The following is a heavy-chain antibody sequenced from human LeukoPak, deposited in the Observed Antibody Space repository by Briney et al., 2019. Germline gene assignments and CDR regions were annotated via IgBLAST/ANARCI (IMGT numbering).Heavy chain of an antibody. D-gene: IGHD6-13*01. Sequence: GGSLRLSCAASGFTFSGYWMNWVRQAPGKGLEWVANINHDGSEKYYVDSVKGRFTISRDNAKNSLYLQMNSLRAEDTAVYYCARVQMYSSSWSRAFDIWGQGTMVTVSS. J-gene: IGHJ3*02. CDR1: GFTFSGYW. V-gene: IGHV3-7*01. CDR3: ARVQMYSSSWSRAFDI. CDR2: INHDGSEK.